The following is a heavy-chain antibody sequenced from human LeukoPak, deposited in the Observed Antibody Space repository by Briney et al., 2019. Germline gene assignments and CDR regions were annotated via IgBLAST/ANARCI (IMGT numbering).Heavy chain of an antibody. Sequence: GASVKVSCKASGYTFTGYYMHWVRQAPGQGLEWMGWINPNSGGTNYAQKFQGRVTMTRDTSISTAYMELSRLRSDDTAVYYCARGPAQSYYYYYMDVWGKGTTVTVSS. CDR1: GYTFTGYY. J-gene: IGHJ6*03. CDR2: INPNSGGT. V-gene: IGHV1-2*02. CDR3: ARGPAQSYYYYYMDV. D-gene: IGHD2-2*01.